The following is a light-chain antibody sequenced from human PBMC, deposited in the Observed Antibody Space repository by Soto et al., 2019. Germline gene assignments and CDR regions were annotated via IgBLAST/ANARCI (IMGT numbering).Light chain of an antibody. Sequence: VLTQPPSVSAAPVQKVTISCSGSSSNIGGNSVSWYQQLPGTAPKLLIYDDNKRPSGIPDRFSGSKSGTSATLGITGVQTGDEDDYYCGSWDSSMSAYVFGTGTKVTVL. J-gene: IGLJ1*01. CDR3: GSWDSSMSAYV. CDR2: DDN. V-gene: IGLV1-51*01. CDR1: SSNIGGNS.